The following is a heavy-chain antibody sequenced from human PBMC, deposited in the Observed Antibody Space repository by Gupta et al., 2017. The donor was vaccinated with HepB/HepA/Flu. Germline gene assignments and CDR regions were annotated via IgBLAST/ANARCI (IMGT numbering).Heavy chain of an antibody. J-gene: IGHJ4*02. CDR1: GFPFNTQA. D-gene: IGHD6-13*01. Sequence: EVQLLESGGGLVQPGGSLSLSWAAPGFPFNTQAVRWVRQHPGKGLEWVSIITDSGGDTYNAHSVRGRFTISRDNSKNILYLQMDSLRAEDTAVYYCGKGRGAPAPSGRSLDYWGQGILVTVSS. CDR2: ITDSGGDT. V-gene: IGHV3-23*01. CDR3: GKGRGAPAPSGRSLDY.